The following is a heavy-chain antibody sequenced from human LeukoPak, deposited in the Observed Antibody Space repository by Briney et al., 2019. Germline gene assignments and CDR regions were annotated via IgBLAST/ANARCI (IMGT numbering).Heavy chain of an antibody. CDR2: IYYSGST. J-gene: IGHJ4*02. CDR1: GGSISSYY. Sequence: SETLSLTCTVSGGSISSYYWIWIRQPPGKGLEWIGYIYYSGSTNYNPSLKSRVTISVDTSKNQFSLKLSSVTAADTAVYYCAREGGLREYYFDYWGQGTLVTVSS. V-gene: IGHV4-59*01. D-gene: IGHD3-16*01. CDR3: AREGGLREYYFDY.